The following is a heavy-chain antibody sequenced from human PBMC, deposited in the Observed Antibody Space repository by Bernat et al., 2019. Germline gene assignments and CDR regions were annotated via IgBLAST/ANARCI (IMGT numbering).Heavy chain of an antibody. CDR1: GFTFRSYG. CDR3: AKQLGGAYESSGYYGVHY. D-gene: IGHD3-22*01. Sequence: QVLLVESGGGVVQPGRSLRLSCAASGFTFRSYGIHWVRQAPGKGLEWVAAISYDGSKIFYADAVKGRFTISRDNSKSTSYLQMNSLRAEETAVYYCAKQLGGAYESSGYYGVHYWGQGTLVTVSS. J-gene: IGHJ4*02. V-gene: IGHV3-30*18. CDR2: ISYDGSKI.